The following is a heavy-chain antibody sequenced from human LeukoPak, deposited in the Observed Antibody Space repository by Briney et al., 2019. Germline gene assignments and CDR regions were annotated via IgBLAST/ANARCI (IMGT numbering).Heavy chain of an antibody. D-gene: IGHD2-2*01. CDR3: AADLGIVVVPAATSYFDL. Sequence: GTSVKVSCKASGFTFTSSAVQWVRQARGQRLEWIGWIVVGSGNTNYAQKFQERVTITRDMPTSTAYMELSSLRSEDTAVYYCAADLGIVVVPAATSYFDLWGRGTLVTVSS. V-gene: IGHV1-58*01. J-gene: IGHJ2*01. CDR2: IVVGSGNT. CDR1: GFTFTSSA.